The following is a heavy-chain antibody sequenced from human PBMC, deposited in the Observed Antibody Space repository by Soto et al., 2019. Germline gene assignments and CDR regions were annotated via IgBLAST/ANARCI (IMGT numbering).Heavy chain of an antibody. CDR2: IIPIFGTA. D-gene: IGHD3-9*01. CDR3: ARNPGDYDILTGYYNGPWFDP. Sequence: ASVKVSCKASGGTFSSYAISWVRQAPGQGLEWMGGIIPIFGTANYAQKFQGRVTITADESTSTAYMELSSLRSEDTTVYYCARNPGDYDILTGYYNGPWFDPWGQGTLVTVSS. V-gene: IGHV1-69*13. CDR1: GGTFSSYA. J-gene: IGHJ5*02.